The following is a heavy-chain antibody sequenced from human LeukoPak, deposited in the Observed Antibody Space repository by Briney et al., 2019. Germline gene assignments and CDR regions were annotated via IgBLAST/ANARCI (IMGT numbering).Heavy chain of an antibody. V-gene: IGHV3-30*04. D-gene: IGHD4-17*01. CDR3: ARADGDYIGGLGPFDY. Sequence: PGGSLRLSCAATGFTFSSYALHGVRQAPGKGLEWVAVMSYDGSNKYYADSVKGRFTISRDNSKSTLYLQMNSRRAEDTAVYYCARADGDYIGGLGPFDYWGQGTLVTVSS. CDR1: GFTFSSYA. J-gene: IGHJ4*02. CDR2: MSYDGSNK.